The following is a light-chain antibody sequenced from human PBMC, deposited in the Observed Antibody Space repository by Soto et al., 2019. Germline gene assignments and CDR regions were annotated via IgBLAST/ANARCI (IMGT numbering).Light chain of an antibody. CDR2: AAS. V-gene: IGKV3-20*01. CDR3: QQYGSSPRT. CDR1: QSVSSSF. J-gene: IGKJ1*01. Sequence: EIVLTQSPGTLSLSPGERATLSCRASQSVSSSFLAWYQQKPGQAPRLLIYAASSRATGIPDRFSGSGGSGTDFTLTISGLEPEDFAVYYCQQYGSSPRTFGQGTKVEIK.